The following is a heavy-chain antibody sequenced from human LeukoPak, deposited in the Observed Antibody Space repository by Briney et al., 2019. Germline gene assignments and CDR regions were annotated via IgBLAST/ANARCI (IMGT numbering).Heavy chain of an antibody. CDR3: ARGLKYYHHSSGYYGGDY. Sequence: PGGSLRLSCAAAGFIFSDVLIGMIRQAPGKGLEWISYISHGGDTTYYAASVRGRFTISRDNADNSVSLHLESLRDEDTGIYYCARGLKYYHHSSGYYGGDYWGQGTPVTVSS. D-gene: IGHD3-22*01. V-gene: IGHV3-11*01. CDR1: GFIFSDVL. CDR2: ISHGGDTT. J-gene: IGHJ4*03.